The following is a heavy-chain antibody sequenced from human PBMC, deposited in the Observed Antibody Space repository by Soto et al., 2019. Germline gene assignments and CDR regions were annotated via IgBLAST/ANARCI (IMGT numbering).Heavy chain of an antibody. Sequence: SETLSLTCAVYGGSFSGYYWSWIRQPPGKGLEWIGEINHSGSTNYNPSLKSRVTISVDTSKNQFSLKLSSVTAGDTAVYYCARGLYSSSWYAPGGFDPWAQGTLVTVSS. J-gene: IGHJ5*02. CDR1: GGSFSGYY. CDR3: ARGLYSSSWYAPGGFDP. V-gene: IGHV4-34*01. D-gene: IGHD6-13*01. CDR2: INHSGST.